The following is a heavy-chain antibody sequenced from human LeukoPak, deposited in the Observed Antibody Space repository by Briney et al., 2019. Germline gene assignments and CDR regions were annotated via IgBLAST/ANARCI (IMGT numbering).Heavy chain of an antibody. D-gene: IGHD1-14*01. CDR3: AKSKVLPAAFDI. V-gene: IGHV3-23*01. J-gene: IGHJ3*02. CDR2: ISGSGGST. CDR1: GFTFSSYG. Sequence: PGGSLRPSCAASGFTFSSYGMSWVRQAPGKGLEWVSAISGSGGSTYYADSVKGRFTISRDNSKNTLYLQMNSLRAEDTAVYYCAKSKVLPAAFDIWGQGTMVTVSS.